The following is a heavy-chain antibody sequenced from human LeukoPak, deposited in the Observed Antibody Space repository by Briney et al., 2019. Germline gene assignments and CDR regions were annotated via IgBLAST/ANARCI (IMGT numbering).Heavy chain of an antibody. Sequence: ASVKVSCKASGYTFTGYYMHWVRQAPGQGLEWLGWINPNSGGTKYAQKFQGRVTMTRDTSIRTAYMELSGLRFDDTAVYYCARTTPDPDYWGQGTLVTVSS. J-gene: IGHJ4*02. V-gene: IGHV1-2*02. CDR3: ARTTPDPDY. CDR2: INPNSGGT. CDR1: GYTFTGYY. D-gene: IGHD4-17*01.